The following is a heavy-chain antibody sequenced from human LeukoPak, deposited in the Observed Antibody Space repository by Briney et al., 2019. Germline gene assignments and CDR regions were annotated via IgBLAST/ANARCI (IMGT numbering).Heavy chain of an antibody. J-gene: IGHJ6*03. CDR1: GGTLSSHG. V-gene: IGHV1-69*01. D-gene: IGHD3-10*01. CDR3: ARTYGSGTYQYYYHYMDV. Sequence: SVKVSCKASGGTLSSHGLSWVRQAPGQGLQWMGGIIPVFGIANYAPKFQGRVTITADEFTSYMELRSLRSEDTAVYYCARTYGSGTYQYYYHYMDVWGGGTRITVSS. CDR2: IIPVFGIA.